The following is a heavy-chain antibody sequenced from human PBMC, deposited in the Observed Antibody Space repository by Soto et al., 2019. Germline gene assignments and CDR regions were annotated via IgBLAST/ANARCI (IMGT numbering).Heavy chain of an antibody. D-gene: IGHD4-17*01. Sequence: SETLSLTCAVSGGSISSSNWWSWVRQPPGKGLEGIGEIYHSGSTNYNPSLKSRVTISVDKSKNQFSLKLSSVTAADTAVYYCARDVPSSTTTFDYYYGMDVWGQGTTVTVSS. CDR1: GGSISSSNW. V-gene: IGHV4-4*02. CDR3: ARDVPSSTTTFDYYYGMDV. CDR2: IYHSGST. J-gene: IGHJ6*02.